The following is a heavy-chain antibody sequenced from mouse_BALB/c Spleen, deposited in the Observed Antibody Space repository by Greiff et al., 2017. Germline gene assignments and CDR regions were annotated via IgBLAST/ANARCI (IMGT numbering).Heavy chain of an antibody. CDR3: ARSGGSWLAY. V-gene: IGHV1-18*01. D-gene: IGHD3-2*02. J-gene: IGHJ3*01. CDR2: IYPNNGGT. Sequence: EVQLQQSGPELVKPGASVKIPCKASGYTFTDYNLDWVQQSPGQSLEWIGDIYPNNGGTIYNQKFKGKATVTVDKSSSTAYMELRSLTSEDTAVYDCARSGGSWLAYWGQGTLGTVAA. CDR1: GYTFTDYN.